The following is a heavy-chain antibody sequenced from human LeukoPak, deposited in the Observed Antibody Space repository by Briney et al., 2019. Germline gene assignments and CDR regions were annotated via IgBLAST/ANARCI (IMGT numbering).Heavy chain of an antibody. CDR3: ARADYAY. Sequence: GGSLRLSCAASGFTFSSYWMTWVRQAPGKGLEWVSVIYSGGSTYYADSVKGRFTISRDNSKNTLYLQMNSLRAEDTAVYYCARADYAYWGQGTLVTVSS. J-gene: IGHJ4*02. D-gene: IGHD4-17*01. V-gene: IGHV3-53*01. CDR1: GFTFSSYW. CDR2: IYSGGST.